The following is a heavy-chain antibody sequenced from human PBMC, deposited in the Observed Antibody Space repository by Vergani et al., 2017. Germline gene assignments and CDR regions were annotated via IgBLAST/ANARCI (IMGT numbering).Heavy chain of an antibody. CDR2: INHSGST. V-gene: IGHV4-34*01. CDR1: GGSFSGYY. CDR3: ARGSRTIAARRGWFDP. D-gene: IGHD6-6*01. Sequence: QVQLQQWGAGLLKPSETLSLTCAVYGGSFSGYYWSWIRQPPGKGLEWIGEINHSGSTNYNPSLKSRVTISVDTSKNQFSLKLSSVTAAATAVYYCARGSRTIAARRGWFDPWGQGTLVTVSS. J-gene: IGHJ5*02.